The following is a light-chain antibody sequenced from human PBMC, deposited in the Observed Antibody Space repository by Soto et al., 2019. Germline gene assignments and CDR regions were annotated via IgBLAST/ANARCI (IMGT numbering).Light chain of an antibody. Sequence: QSVLTQPPSASGTPGQRVTISCSGSSSNIGSHTVSWFQHLPGTAPKLLIYSNDQRPSGVPDRFSGSKSGTSASLAISGLQSEDEADYYCAAWDASLNGWVFGGGTKLTV. J-gene: IGLJ3*02. CDR3: AAWDASLNGWV. V-gene: IGLV1-44*01. CDR2: SND. CDR1: SSNIGSHT.